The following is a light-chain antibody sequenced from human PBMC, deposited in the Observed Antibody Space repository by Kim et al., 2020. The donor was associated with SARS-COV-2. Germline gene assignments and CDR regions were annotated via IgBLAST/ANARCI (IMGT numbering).Light chain of an antibody. V-gene: IGKV1-27*01. CDR1: QDINNY. J-gene: IGKJ1*01. CDR2: AAS. Sequence: DIQMTQSPSSLSASVGDRVTITCRASQDINNYLAWYQQKPGKVPKLLIYAASTLQSGVPSRFSGSGSGTDFTLTISSLQPEDVATYYCQKYDIAPRTFGQGTKVDIK. CDR3: QKYDIAPRT.